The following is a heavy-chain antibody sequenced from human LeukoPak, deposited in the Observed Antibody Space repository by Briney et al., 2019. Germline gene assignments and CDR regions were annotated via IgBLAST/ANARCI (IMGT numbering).Heavy chain of an antibody. D-gene: IGHD6-13*01. CDR2: FDPEDGET. J-gene: IGHJ3*02. Sequence: GASVKVSCKVSGYTLTELSMHWVRQAPGKGLEWMGGFDPEDGETIYAQKFQGRVTMTEDTSTDTAYMELSSLRSEDTAVYYCATAPGYLPYSSSSRRAFDIWGQGTMVTVSS. V-gene: IGHV1-24*01. CDR1: GYTLTELS. CDR3: ATAPGYLPYSSSSRRAFDI.